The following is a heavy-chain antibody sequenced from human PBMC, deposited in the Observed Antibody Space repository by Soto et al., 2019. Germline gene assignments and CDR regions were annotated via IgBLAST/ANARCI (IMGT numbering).Heavy chain of an antibody. D-gene: IGHD3-10*01. J-gene: IGHJ6*02. V-gene: IGHV4-4*02. CDR3: ARDRGFLWFGELPYYYYGMDV. Sequence: SETLSLTCAVSGGSISSSNWWRWVRQPPGKGLEWIGEIYHSGSTNYNPPLKSRVTISVDKSKNQFSLKLSSVTAADTAVYYCARDRGFLWFGELPYYYYGMDVWGQGTTVTVSS. CDR1: GGSISSSNW. CDR2: IYHSGST.